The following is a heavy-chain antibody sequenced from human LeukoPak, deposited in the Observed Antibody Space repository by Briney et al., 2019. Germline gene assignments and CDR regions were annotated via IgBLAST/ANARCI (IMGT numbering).Heavy chain of an antibody. D-gene: IGHD3-9*01. CDR3: ARDGDPVYYDILTGYYIGAFDI. V-gene: IGHV4-59*01. Sequence: SETLSLTCTVSGGSISSYYWSWIRRPPGKGLGWIGYIYYSGSTNYNPSLMSRVTISVDTSKNQFSLKLSSVTAADTAVYYCARDGDPVYYDILTGYYIGAFDIWGQGTMVTVSS. CDR1: GGSISSYY. CDR2: IYYSGST. J-gene: IGHJ3*02.